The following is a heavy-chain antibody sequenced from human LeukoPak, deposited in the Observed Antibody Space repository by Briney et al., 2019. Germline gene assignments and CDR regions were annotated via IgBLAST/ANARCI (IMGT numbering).Heavy chain of an antibody. CDR2: IYHSGST. CDR3: ARGGGGFGVVPEYFQH. D-gene: IGHD3-3*01. Sequence: PSETLSLTCTVSGDSIHSTGYYWSWIRQPPGKGLEWIGYIYHSGSTQYNPSLRGRVTISIDKSKNQFSLKLNSVTVADTAVYYCARGGGGFGVVPEYFQHWGQGTLVTVSS. J-gene: IGHJ1*01. CDR1: GDSIHSTGYY. V-gene: IGHV4-30-2*01.